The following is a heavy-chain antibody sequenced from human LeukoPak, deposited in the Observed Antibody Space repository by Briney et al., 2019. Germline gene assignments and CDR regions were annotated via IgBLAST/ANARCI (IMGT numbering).Heavy chain of an antibody. CDR2: ISSSSSYI. CDR3: ARDYGGSFDGSYFDY. D-gene: IGHD1-26*01. V-gene: IGHV3-21*01. CDR1: GFTFTTYW. Sequence: GGSLRLSCAASGFTFTTYWMNWVRQAPGKGLEWVSSISSSSSYIYYADSVKGRFTISRDNAKNSLYLQMNSLRAEDTAVYYCARDYGGSFDGSYFDYWGQGTLVTVSS. J-gene: IGHJ4*02.